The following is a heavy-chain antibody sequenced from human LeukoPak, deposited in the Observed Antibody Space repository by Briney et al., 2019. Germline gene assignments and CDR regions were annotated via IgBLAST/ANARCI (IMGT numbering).Heavy chain of an antibody. J-gene: IGHJ4*02. V-gene: IGHV3-21*01. CDR1: GFTFSNYS. CDR3: ARGPISVVAALGIFDY. CDR2: ISGSSSYI. D-gene: IGHD2-15*01. Sequence: PGGSLRLSCAASGFTFSNYSMNWVRQAPGKGLEWVSSISGSSSYIYYADSVKGRFTISRDNAKNSLYLQMNSLRAEDTAVYYCARGPISVVAALGIFDYWGQGTLATVSS.